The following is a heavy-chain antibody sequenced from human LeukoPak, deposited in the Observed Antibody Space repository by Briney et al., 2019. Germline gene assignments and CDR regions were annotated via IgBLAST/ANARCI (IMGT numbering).Heavy chain of an antibody. CDR1: GYTFTGYY. J-gene: IGHJ4*02. CDR2: INPNSGGT. V-gene: IGHV1-2*02. D-gene: IGHD3-22*01. CDR3: ARDRPGGIRISRHYYDSSGYYYY. Sequence: ASVKVSCKASGYTFTGYYMHWVRQAPGQGLEWMGWINPNSGGTNYAQKLQGRVTMTTDTSTSTAYMELRSLRSDDTAVYYCARDRPGGIRISRHYYDSSGYYYYWGQGTLVTVSS.